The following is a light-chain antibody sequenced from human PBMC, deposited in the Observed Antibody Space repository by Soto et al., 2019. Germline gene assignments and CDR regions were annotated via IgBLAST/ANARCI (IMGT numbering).Light chain of an antibody. CDR2: SND. CDR1: SSNIGGNP. V-gene: IGLV1-44*01. CDR3: AAWDDSLNGYV. Sequence: QSALTQPPSASGTPGQRVTISCSGSSSNIGGNPVNWYQQLPGTAPKLLIYSNDQRPSGVPDRFSGSKSDTSASLAISGLQSGDEADYYCAAWDDSLNGYVFGTGTKVTVL. J-gene: IGLJ1*01.